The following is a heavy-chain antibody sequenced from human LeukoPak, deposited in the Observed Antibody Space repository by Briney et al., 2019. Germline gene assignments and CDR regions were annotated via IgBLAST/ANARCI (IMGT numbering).Heavy chain of an antibody. Sequence: GGSLRLSCAASEFSFSSYWMSWVRQAPGKGLEWVANIKQDGSEKYYVDSVKGRFTISRDNAKNSPYLQMNSLRAEDTAVYYCARDCSGGTCYSQYYYGMDVWGQGTTVTVSS. CDR3: ARDCSGGTCYSQYYYGMDV. J-gene: IGHJ6*02. D-gene: IGHD2-15*01. CDR2: IKQDGSEK. V-gene: IGHV3-7*03. CDR1: EFSFSSYW.